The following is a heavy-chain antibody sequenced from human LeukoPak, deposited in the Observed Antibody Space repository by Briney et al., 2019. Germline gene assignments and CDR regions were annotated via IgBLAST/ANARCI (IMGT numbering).Heavy chain of an antibody. V-gene: IGHV3-74*01. CDR1: GFTLSSYW. CDR3: IYYGSGSYYKYYFXX. CDR2: INSDGSTT. Sequence: GGSLRLSCAASGFTLSSYWMHWVRQAPGKGLVWVSRINSDGSTTSYADSVKGRFTISRDNAKNTLYLQMNSLRAEDTAVYYCIYYGSGSYYKYYFXXWGXGTLVT. D-gene: IGHD3-10*01. J-gene: IGHJ4*02.